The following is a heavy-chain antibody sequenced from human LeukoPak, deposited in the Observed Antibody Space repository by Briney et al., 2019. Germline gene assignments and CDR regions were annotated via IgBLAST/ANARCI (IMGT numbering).Heavy chain of an antibody. D-gene: IGHD3-22*01. CDR1: GFTFSSYA. Sequence: GGSLRLSCAASGFTFSSYAMSWVRQAPGKGLEWVSAISGSGGSTYYADSVKGRFTISRDNAKNSLYLQMNSLRAEDTAVYYCARDMLDYYDSSGYYSVYGMDVWGQGTTVTVSS. V-gene: IGHV3-23*01. CDR3: ARDMLDYYDSSGYYSVYGMDV. CDR2: ISGSGGST. J-gene: IGHJ6*02.